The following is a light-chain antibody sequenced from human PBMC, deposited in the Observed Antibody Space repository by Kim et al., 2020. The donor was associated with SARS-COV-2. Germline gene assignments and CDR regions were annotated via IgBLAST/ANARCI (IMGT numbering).Light chain of an antibody. Sequence: VSPGERFTLSCRDSQSIGIDLAWYQQIPGQAPRLLISGASNRPTDIPARFSGSGSGTEFTLTISSLQSEDFAIYYCQQYNNWPRTFGPGTKVDIK. CDR1: QSIGID. V-gene: IGKV3-15*01. J-gene: IGKJ3*01. CDR3: QQYNNWPRT. CDR2: GAS.